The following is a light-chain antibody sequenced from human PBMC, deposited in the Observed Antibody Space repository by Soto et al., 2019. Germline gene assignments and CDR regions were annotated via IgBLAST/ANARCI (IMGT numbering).Light chain of an antibody. CDR2: DVS. V-gene: IGLV2-14*03. CDR1: SGDISDYNY. J-gene: IGLJ1*01. CDR3: ISYSSSTTLVV. Sequence: QSALTQPASVFGSPGQSITISCTATSGDISDYNYVSWYQQHPGKAPKLMIYDVSNRPSGVSNRFSGSKSGNTASLTISGLQAEDEADYYCISYSSSTTLVVFGPGTKVTV.